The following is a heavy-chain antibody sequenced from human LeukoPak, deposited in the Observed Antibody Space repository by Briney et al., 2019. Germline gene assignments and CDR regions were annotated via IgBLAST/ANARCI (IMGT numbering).Heavy chain of an antibody. Sequence: ASVKVSCKASGYTFTGYYMHWVRQAPGQGLEWMGRINPNSGGTNYAQKFQGRVTMTRDTSISTAYMELSRLRSDDTAVYYCARDLRSNPSRFDPWGQGTLVTVSS. V-gene: IGHV1-2*06. CDR1: GYTFTGYY. CDR3: ARDLRSNPSRFDP. J-gene: IGHJ5*02. D-gene: IGHD4-11*01. CDR2: INPNSGGT.